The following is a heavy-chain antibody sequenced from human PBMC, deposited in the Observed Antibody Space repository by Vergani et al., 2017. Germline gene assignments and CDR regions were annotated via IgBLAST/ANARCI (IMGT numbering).Heavy chain of an antibody. CDR2: ISPDGFST. CDR1: GYPFTAYY. J-gene: IGHJ4*02. V-gene: IGHV1-46*01. D-gene: IGHD4-17*01. Sequence: QVQLVQSGAEVGKPGASVKISCKASGYPFTAYYIHWVRQAPEQGLEWVGVISPDGFSTFYAQKFQGRVTITRDTSTSTVYVEVTSLRSDDTAVYYCARVGKFYGDYQKPFDYWGQGTLVTVSS. CDR3: ARVGKFYGDYQKPFDY.